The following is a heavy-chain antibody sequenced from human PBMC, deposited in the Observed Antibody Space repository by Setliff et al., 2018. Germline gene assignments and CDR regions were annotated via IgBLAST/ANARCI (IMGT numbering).Heavy chain of an antibody. CDR3: ARDSGEVELDSTGDYSYYYMDV. Sequence: VASVKVSCKASGGTFTNHAISWVRQAPGQAFEWLGGIVPLYDVSTYARKFQGRVTITADEGTSTAYMELISLTSDDTAVYYCARDSGEVELDSTGDYSYYYMDVWGKGTTVTVSS. D-gene: IGHD3-10*01. CDR2: IVPLYDVS. V-gene: IGHV1-69*13. J-gene: IGHJ6*03. CDR1: GGTFTNHA.